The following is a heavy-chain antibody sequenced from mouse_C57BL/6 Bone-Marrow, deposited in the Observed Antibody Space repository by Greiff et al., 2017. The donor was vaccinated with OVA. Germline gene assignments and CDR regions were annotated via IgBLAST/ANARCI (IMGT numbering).Heavy chain of an antibody. J-gene: IGHJ2*01. V-gene: IGHV1-64*01. D-gene: IGHD1-1*01. CDR3: SEDVSYYGSGGECYFDY. CDR1: GYTFTSYW. CDR2: IHPNSGST. Sequence: QVQLQQPGAELVKPGASVKLSCKASGYTFTSYWMHWVKQRPGQGLEWIGMIHPNSGSTNYNEKFKSKSTVTVDKSSSTAYMQLSSLTSEDSAVFYCSEDVSYYGSGGECYFDYWGQGTTLTVSS.